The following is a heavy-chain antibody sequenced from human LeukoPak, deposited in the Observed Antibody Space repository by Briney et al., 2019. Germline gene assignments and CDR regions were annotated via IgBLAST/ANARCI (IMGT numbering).Heavy chain of an antibody. CDR3: AKIGEVLRYFDWLLSERGEYYFDY. Sequence: GGSLRLSCAASGFTFSSYAMSWVRQAPGKGLEWVSAISGSGGSTYYADSVKGRFTISRDNSKNTLYLQMNSLRAEDTAVYYCAKIGEVLRYFDWLLSERGEYYFDYWGQGTLVTVSS. J-gene: IGHJ4*02. CDR1: GFTFSSYA. V-gene: IGHV3-23*01. CDR2: ISGSGGST. D-gene: IGHD3-9*01.